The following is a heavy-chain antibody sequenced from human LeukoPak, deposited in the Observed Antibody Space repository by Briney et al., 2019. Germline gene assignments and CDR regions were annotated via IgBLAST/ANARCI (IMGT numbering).Heavy chain of an antibody. CDR2: IYHSGST. V-gene: IGHV4-30-2*01. D-gene: IGHD6-6*01. CDR1: GGSISSGGYY. J-gene: IGHJ4*02. Sequence: PSQTLSLTCTVSGGSISSGGYYWSWIRQPPGKGLEWIGYIYHSGSTYYNPSLKSRVTISVDRSKNQFSLKLSSVTAADTAVYYCARLRGQLVLSSSWYYFDYWGQGTLVTVSS. CDR3: ARLRGQLVLSSSWYYFDY.